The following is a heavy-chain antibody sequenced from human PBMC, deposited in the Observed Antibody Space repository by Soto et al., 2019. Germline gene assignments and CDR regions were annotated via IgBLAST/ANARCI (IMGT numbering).Heavy chain of an antibody. D-gene: IGHD6-13*01. Sequence: ASVKVSCKASGYTFTSYGISWVRQAPGQGLEWMGWISAYNGNTNYAQKLQGRVTMTTDTSTSTAYMELRSLRSDDTAVYYCARMQQLENYYYYGMDVWGQGTTVTV. J-gene: IGHJ6*02. V-gene: IGHV1-18*04. CDR3: ARMQQLENYYYYGMDV. CDR2: ISAYNGNT. CDR1: GYTFTSYG.